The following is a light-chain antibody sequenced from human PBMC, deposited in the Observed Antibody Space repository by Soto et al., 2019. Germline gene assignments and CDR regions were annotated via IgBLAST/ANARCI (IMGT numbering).Light chain of an antibody. Sequence: QSVLTQPASVSGSPGQSITISCTGTSSDVGGYNFVSWYQQHPGKAPKLMIFDVSNRPSGVSDRFSGSKSGNTASLTISGLQAEDEADYYCGSDTTSGTLYVFGTGTKLTVL. J-gene: IGLJ1*01. CDR1: SSDVGGYNF. CDR3: GSDTTSGTLYV. V-gene: IGLV2-14*01. CDR2: DVS.